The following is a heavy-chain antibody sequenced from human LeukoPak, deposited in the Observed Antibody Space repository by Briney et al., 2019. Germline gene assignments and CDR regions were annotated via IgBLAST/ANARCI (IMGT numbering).Heavy chain of an antibody. CDR1: GYTFSDYY. CDR3: AREGCSSTSCYTY. CDR2: INPNSGGT. J-gene: IGHJ4*02. D-gene: IGHD2-2*02. V-gene: IGHV1-2*02. Sequence: ASVKVSCKASGYTFSDYYIHWVRQAPGQGLEWMGWINPNSGGTDYAQKFQGRVTMTRDTSINTAYMDLSSLRSEDTAVYYCAREGCSSTSCYTYWGQGTLVTVSS.